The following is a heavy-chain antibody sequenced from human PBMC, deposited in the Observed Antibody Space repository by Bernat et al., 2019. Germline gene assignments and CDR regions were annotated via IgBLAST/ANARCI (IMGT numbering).Heavy chain of an antibody. J-gene: IGHJ5*01. V-gene: IGHV3-30*03. CDR3: ARPDCTGSKCYTFAF. Sequence: QVQLAESGGGVVQPGTSLRLSCAASGFHFSSYVMHWVRQAPGKGLEWVASISHDDTDKYPDSVKGRFTISSDNPKNTLYLQMNSLRPEDTALYSCARPDCTGSKCYTFAFWGQGTLVTVS. CDR1: GFHFSSYV. CDR2: ISHDDTD. D-gene: IGHD2-8*02.